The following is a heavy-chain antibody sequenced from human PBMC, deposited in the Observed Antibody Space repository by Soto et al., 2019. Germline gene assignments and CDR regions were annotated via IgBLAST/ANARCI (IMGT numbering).Heavy chain of an antibody. J-gene: IGHJ6*02. CDR2: ISSSGTYI. CDR1: GFTFNDYS. CDR3: VRAGHVFDVHYYGMDL. D-gene: IGHD3-10*01. Sequence: GGSLRLSCEASGFTFNDYSMDWVRQAPEKGLEWVSSISSSGTYIYYADSVKGRFAISRDNANNVMYLQMDTLRAEDTAVYYCVRAGHVFDVHYYGMDLWGQGTTVTVS. V-gene: IGHV3-21*01.